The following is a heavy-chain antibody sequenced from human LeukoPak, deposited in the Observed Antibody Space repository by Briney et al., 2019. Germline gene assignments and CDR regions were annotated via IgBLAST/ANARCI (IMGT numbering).Heavy chain of an antibody. CDR1: GYTFSTYG. CDR2: ISGYNGNT. V-gene: IGHV1-18*01. CDR3: ARDGYFDY. J-gene: IGHJ4*02. Sequence: ASVKVSCKASGYTFSTYGIAWVRQAPGQGLEWMGWISGYNGNTNYAQKSQGRVTMTTDTTPTTAYMELRGVRSDDTAVYYCARDGYFDYWGQGTLVTVSS.